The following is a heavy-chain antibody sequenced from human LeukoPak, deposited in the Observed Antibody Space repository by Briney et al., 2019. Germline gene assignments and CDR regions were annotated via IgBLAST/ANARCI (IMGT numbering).Heavy chain of an antibody. J-gene: IGHJ4*02. D-gene: IGHD2-2*01. V-gene: IGHV4-38-2*01. CDR1: GYSISSGYY. Sequence: PSETLSLTCAVSGYSISSGYYWGWIRQPPGKGLEWIGSIYHSGSTYYNPSLKSRVTISVDTSKNQFSLKLSSVTAADTAVYYCARLGYCSSTSCRPTHFDYWGQGTLVTVSS. CDR2: IYHSGST. CDR3: ARLGYCSSTSCRPTHFDY.